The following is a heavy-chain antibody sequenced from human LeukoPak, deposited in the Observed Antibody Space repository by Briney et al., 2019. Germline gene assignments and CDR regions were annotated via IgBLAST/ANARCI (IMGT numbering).Heavy chain of an antibody. Sequence: PGGSLRLSCAASGFTFSSYAMSWVRQAPGKGLEWVSAISGSGGSTYYADSVKGRFTISRDNSKNTLYLQMSSLRAEDTAVYYCAKGGTYGDSPLYFDYWGRGTLVTVSS. CDR2: ISGSGGST. CDR3: AKGGTYGDSPLYFDY. V-gene: IGHV3-23*01. CDR1: GFTFSSYA. D-gene: IGHD4-17*01. J-gene: IGHJ4*02.